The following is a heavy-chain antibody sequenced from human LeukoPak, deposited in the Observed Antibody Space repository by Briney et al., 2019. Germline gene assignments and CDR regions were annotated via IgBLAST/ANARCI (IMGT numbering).Heavy chain of an antibody. CDR2: ISGTTGTT. D-gene: IGHD4-17*01. V-gene: IGHV3-23*01. CDR1: GFSFSSYA. Sequence: GGSLRLSCAASGFSFSSYAMSWIRQAPGKGLKWLSAISGTTGTTFYADSVKGRFTISRDNSKNTLFLQMNSLRAEDTAVYYCATKTSYGDRYFDYWGQGTLVTVSS. CDR3: ATKTSYGDRYFDY. J-gene: IGHJ4*02.